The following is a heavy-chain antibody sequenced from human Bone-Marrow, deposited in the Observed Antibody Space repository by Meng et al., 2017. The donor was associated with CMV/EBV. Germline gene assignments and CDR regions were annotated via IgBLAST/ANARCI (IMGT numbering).Heavy chain of an antibody. CDR1: GYTFTGYY. CDR3: ARDFTMVRGVIMLWYYYYGMDV. CDR2: INPNSGGT. D-gene: IGHD3-10*01. V-gene: IGHV1-2*02. J-gene: IGHJ6*02. Sequence: ASVKVSCKASGYTFTGYYMHWVRQAPGQGLEWMGWINPNSGGTIYAQKFQGRVTMTRDTSISTAYMELSRLRSDDTAVYYCARDFTMVRGVIMLWYYYYGMDVWGQGTTVTVSS.